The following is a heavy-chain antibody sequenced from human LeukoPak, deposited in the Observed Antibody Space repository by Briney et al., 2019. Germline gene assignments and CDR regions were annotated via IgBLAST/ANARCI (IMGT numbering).Heavy chain of an antibody. CDR3: ARGVVVAAYDAFDI. Sequence: QSGGSLRLSCEASGFIFSSAAMNWVRQAPGKGLEWVSYISSSGSTIYYADSVKGRFTISRDNAKNSLYLQMNSLRAEDTAVYYCARGVVVAAYDAFDIWGQGTMVTVSS. J-gene: IGHJ3*02. CDR1: GFIFSSAA. V-gene: IGHV3-48*03. CDR2: ISSSGSTI. D-gene: IGHD2-15*01.